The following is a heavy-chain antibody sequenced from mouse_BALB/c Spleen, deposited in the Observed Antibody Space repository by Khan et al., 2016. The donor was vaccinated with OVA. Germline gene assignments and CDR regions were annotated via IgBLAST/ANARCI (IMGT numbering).Heavy chain of an antibody. V-gene: IGHV14-3*02. Sequence: MQLEESGAELVKSGATVKLSCTASGLNIKDTYMNWLKQWPEQGLEWIGRIDPPNGNTKYEPKFQGKATITPYKATNPAYLQLSSLTSEDTAVYYCARMARKWGQGTTLTVSS. CDR2: IDPPNGNT. J-gene: IGHJ2*01. CDR1: GLNIKDTY. CDR3: ARMARK.